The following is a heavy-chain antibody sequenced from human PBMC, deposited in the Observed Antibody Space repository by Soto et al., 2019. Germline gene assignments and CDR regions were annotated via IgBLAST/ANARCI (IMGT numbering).Heavy chain of an antibody. CDR3: ARAPGPYYDFWSGWLNWFDP. CDR1: GGSISSYY. D-gene: IGHD3-3*01. J-gene: IGHJ5*02. CDR2: IYYSGST. Sequence: PSQTLSLTCTVSGGSISSYYWSWIRQPPGKGLEWIGYIYYSGSTNYNPSLKSRVTISVDTSKNQFSLKLSSVTAADTAVYYCARAPGPYYDFWSGWLNWFDPWGQGTLVTVSS. V-gene: IGHV4-59*01.